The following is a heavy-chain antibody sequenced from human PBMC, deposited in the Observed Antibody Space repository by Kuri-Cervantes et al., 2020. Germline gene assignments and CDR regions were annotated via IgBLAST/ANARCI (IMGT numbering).Heavy chain of an antibody. CDR1: GGSISGYY. CDR2: IYYSGST. V-gene: IGHV4-59*01. D-gene: IGHD6-19*01. CDR3: ARVGSSGWYAGY. J-gene: IGHJ4*02. Sequence: SATLSLTCSVSGGSISGYYWSWIRQPPGKGLEYIGYIYYSGSTNYNPSLKSRVIISVDTSKNQFSLKLSSVTAADTAVYYCARVGSSGWYAGYWGQGTWSPSPQ.